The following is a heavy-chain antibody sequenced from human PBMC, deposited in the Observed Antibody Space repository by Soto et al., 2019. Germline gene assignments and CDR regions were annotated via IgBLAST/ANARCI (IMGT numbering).Heavy chain of an antibody. CDR1: GFTFSSYA. CDR3: SYGEVGITIFGVVIHWFDP. CDR2: ISGSGGST. D-gene: IGHD3-3*01. J-gene: IGHJ5*02. V-gene: IGHV3-23*01. Sequence: GGSLRLSCAASGFTFSSYAMSWVRQAPGKGLEWVSAISGSGGSTYYADYVKGRFTISRDNSKNTLYLQMNSLRAEDTAVYFCSYGEVGITIFGVVIHWFDPWGQGTLVTVSS.